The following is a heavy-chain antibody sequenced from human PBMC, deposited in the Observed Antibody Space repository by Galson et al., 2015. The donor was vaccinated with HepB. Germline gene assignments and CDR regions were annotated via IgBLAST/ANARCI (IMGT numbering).Heavy chain of an antibody. Sequence: SGAEVKKPGESLKISCKGSGYSFTSYWIGWVRQMPGKGLEWMGRIDPSDSYTNYSPSFQGHVTISADKSISTAYLQWSSLKASDTAMYYCARHRGYSYGPKYYYYYYGMDVWGQGTTVTVSS. CDR1: GYSFTSYW. J-gene: IGHJ6*02. CDR3: ARHRGYSYGPKYYYYYYGMDV. V-gene: IGHV5-10-1*01. CDR2: IDPSDSYT. D-gene: IGHD5-18*01.